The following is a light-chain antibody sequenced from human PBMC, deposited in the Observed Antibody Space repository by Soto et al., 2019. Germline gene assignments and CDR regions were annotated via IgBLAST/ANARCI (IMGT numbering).Light chain of an antibody. J-gene: IGLJ2*01. CDR1: SSNIGAGYD. CDR3: QSYDSSLSGGV. Sequence: QSVLTQPPSVSGAQGQRVTISCTGSSSNIGAGYDVHWYQQLPGTAPKLLIYGNSNRPSGVPDRFSGSKSGTSASLAITGLQAEDEADYYCQSYDSSLSGGVFGGGTKLTVL. V-gene: IGLV1-40*01. CDR2: GNS.